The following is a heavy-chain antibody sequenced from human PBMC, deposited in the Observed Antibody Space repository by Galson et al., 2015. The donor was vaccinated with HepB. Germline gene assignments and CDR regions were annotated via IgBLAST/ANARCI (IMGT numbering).Heavy chain of an antibody. CDR3: ARDLSGAARYFDY. D-gene: IGHD6-6*01. CDR1: GFSFRSCS. V-gene: IGHV3-48*01. J-gene: IGHJ4*02. Sequence: SLRLSCAASGFSFRSCSMNWVRQAPGKGLEWISYISSSSSTTYYADSVKDRFTISRDNAKNSLYLQMNSLRAEDTAVYYCARDLSGAARYFDYWGQGTLVTVSS. CDR2: ISSSSSTT.